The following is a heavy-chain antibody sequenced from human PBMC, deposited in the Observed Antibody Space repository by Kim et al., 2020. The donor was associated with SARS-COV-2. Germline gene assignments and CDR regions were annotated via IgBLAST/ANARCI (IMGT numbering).Heavy chain of an antibody. CDR1: GYSFTSYW. CDR3: ARLGEKYYGSGSYYNAHQKAYYYYYGMDV. D-gene: IGHD3-10*01. CDR2: IYPGDSDT. J-gene: IGHJ6*02. Sequence: ESLKISCKGSGYSFTSYWIGWVRQMPGKGLEWMGIIYPGDSDTRYSPSFQGQVTISADKSISTAYLQWSSLKASDTAMYYCARLGEKYYGSGSYYNAHQKAYYYYYGMDVWGQGTTVTVSS. V-gene: IGHV5-51*01.